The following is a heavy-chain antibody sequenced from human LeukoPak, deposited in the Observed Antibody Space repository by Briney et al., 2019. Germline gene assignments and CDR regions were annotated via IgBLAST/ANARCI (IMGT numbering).Heavy chain of an antibody. CDR1: GFTFSAYS. CDR2: LTGSGGST. D-gene: IGHD6-13*01. CDR3: AKDRWYFGY. Sequence: GGSLRLSCAASGFTFSAYSMSWVRQAPGKGLEWVSLLTGSGGSTFYADSVKGRFTISRDNSKNTLYLQMNSLRAEDTAVYYCAKDRWYFGYWGQGTLVTVSS. V-gene: IGHV3-23*01. J-gene: IGHJ4*02.